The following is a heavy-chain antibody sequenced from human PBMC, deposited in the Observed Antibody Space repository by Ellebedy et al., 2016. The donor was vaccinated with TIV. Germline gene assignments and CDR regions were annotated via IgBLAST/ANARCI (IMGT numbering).Heavy chain of an antibody. D-gene: IGHD6-6*01. CDR2: ISTTDGT. J-gene: IGHJ4*02. Sequence: GESLKISCEASESTFSSYGMSWVRQAPGKGLEWVSSISTTDGTHYADSVKGRFTISRDNSTNTLYLQMKSLRGEDTAVYYCAKEIGSSPLFDYWGQGTLVTVSS. CDR1: ESTFSSYG. CDR3: AKEIGSSPLFDY. V-gene: IGHV3-23*01.